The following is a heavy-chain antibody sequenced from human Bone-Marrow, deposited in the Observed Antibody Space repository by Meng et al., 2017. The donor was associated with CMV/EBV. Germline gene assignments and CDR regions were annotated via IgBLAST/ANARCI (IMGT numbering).Heavy chain of an antibody. CDR1: GFTFSSYA. J-gene: IGHJ6*02. V-gene: IGHV3-30-3*01. CDR3: AKDINEWELLGYSGMDV. D-gene: IGHD3-10*01. CDR2: ISYDGSNK. Sequence: GESLKISCAASGFTFSSYAMHWVRQAPGKGLEWVAVISYDGSNKYYADSVKGRFTISRDNSKNTLYLQMNRVRAEDTAVYYCAKDINEWELLGYSGMDVWGQGTTVTVSS.